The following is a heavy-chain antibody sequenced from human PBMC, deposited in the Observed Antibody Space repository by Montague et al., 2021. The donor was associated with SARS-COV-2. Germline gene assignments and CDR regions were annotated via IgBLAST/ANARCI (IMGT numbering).Heavy chain of an antibody. J-gene: IGHJ4*02. Sequence: SLRLSCAASGFTFNDNHINWVRQAPGKGLEWVSLINADGATTSYXXSLKGRFTISRDNSKNSLYLQMSRLRTEDTALYYCTKGCRTTICYIIDYWGQGTLVAVSS. CDR1: GFTFNDNH. CDR2: INADGATT. CDR3: TKGCRTTICYIIDY. V-gene: IGHV3-43*02. D-gene: IGHD2-2*01.